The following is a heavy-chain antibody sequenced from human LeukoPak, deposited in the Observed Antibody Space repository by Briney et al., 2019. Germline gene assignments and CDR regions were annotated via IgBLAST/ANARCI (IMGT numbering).Heavy chain of an antibody. J-gene: IGHJ4*02. Sequence: PGGSLRLSCAASGFTFSSYSMNWVRQAPGKGLEWVSHISSSGSTKYYADSVKGRFTISRDNAKNSLYLQMNSLRAEDTAVYYCATLGSYLSPFDYWGQGTLVTVSS. CDR1: GFTFSSYS. D-gene: IGHD1-26*01. CDR2: ISSSGSTK. V-gene: IGHV3-48*04. CDR3: ATLGSYLSPFDY.